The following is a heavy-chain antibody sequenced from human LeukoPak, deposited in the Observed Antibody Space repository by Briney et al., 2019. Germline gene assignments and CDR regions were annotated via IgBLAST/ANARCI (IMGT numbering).Heavy chain of an antibody. J-gene: IGHJ4*02. CDR1: GSTFSSYA. CDR3: AKGVWNCGGDCYSTFDY. Sequence: PGGSLRLSCAASGSTFSSYAMSWVRQGPGKGLDWVSVISGSGGSTYYTDSVKGRFTISRDNSKNTLNPQMNSLRAEDTAVYYCAKGVWNCGGDCYSTFDYWGQGTLVTVSS. CDR2: ISGSGGST. D-gene: IGHD2-21*02. V-gene: IGHV3-23*01.